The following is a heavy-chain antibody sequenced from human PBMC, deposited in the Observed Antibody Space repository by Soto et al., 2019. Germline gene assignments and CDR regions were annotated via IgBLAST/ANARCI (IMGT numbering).Heavy chain of an antibody. Sequence: GESLKISCKGSGYSFTSYWISWVRQMPGKGLEWMVRIDPSDSYTNYSPSFQGHVTISADKSISTAYLQWSSLKASDTAMYYCARDGTEGSSSSGSVYYYGMDVWGQGTTVTVSS. CDR2: IDPSDSYT. D-gene: IGHD6-6*01. CDR3: ARDGTEGSSSSGSVYYYGMDV. J-gene: IGHJ6*02. V-gene: IGHV5-10-1*01. CDR1: GYSFTSYW.